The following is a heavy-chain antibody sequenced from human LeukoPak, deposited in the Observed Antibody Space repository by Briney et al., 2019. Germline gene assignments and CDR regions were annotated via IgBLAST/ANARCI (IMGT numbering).Heavy chain of an antibody. CDR3: ARDGGGGSGSYARYSDY. J-gene: IGHJ4*02. CDR2: IYSSGST. Sequence: SETLSLTCTVPGGPISSYYWSWIRQPAGKGLEWIGRIYSSGSTNYNPSLKSRVTMSVDTSKNQFSLNLSSVTAADTAVYYCARDGGGGSGSYARYSDYWGQGTLVTVSS. CDR1: GGPISSYY. D-gene: IGHD3-10*01. V-gene: IGHV4-4*07.